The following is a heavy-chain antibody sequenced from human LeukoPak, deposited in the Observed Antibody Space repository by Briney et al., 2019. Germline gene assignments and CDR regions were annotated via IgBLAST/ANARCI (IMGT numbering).Heavy chain of an antibody. CDR3: ARGGGFLEWEAFDI. J-gene: IGHJ3*02. CDR1: GGSISSYF. D-gene: IGHD3-3*01. Sequence: SETLSLTCTVSGGSISSYFWSWIRQPPGEGLEWIGRIYTSGSTNYNPSLKSRVTMSVDTSKNQFSLKLSSVTAADTAVYYCARGGGFLEWEAFDIWGQGTMVTVSS. V-gene: IGHV4-4*07. CDR2: IYTSGST.